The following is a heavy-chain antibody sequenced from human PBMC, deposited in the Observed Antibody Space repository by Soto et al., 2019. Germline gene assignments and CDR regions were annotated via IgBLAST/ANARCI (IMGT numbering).Heavy chain of an antibody. CDR2: IYYSGST. Sequence: SETLSLNCTVSGGSISSYYWSWIRQPPGKGLEWIGYIYYSGSTNYNPSLKSRVTISVDTSKNQFSLKLSSVTAADTAVYYCARHFLDSSGWADAFDIWGQGTMVTVSS. D-gene: IGHD6-19*01. CDR3: ARHFLDSSGWADAFDI. V-gene: IGHV4-59*08. CDR1: GGSISSYY. J-gene: IGHJ3*02.